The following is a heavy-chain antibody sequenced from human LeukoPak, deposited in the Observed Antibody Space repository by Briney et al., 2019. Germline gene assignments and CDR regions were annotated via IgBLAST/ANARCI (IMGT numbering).Heavy chain of an antibody. Sequence: ASVKVSCKASGYTFTTYYVHWVRQAPGQGLERMGFINPKSGGTNYAQKFQGRVTITKDTSITTAYMELSRLRSDDTAVYYCASLNLPDSSGYYDDWGQGTLVTVSS. D-gene: IGHD3-22*01. CDR1: GYTFTTYY. CDR3: ASLNLPDSSGYYDD. J-gene: IGHJ4*02. V-gene: IGHV1-2*02. CDR2: INPKSGGT.